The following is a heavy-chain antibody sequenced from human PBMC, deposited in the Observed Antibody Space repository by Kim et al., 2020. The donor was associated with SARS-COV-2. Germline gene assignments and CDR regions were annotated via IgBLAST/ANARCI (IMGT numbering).Heavy chain of an antibody. D-gene: IGHD3-9*01. Sequence: RFTISRDNSKNPVYLQMNSLRAEDTAVYYCAKVAKWGVYDILTGFYRPFDYWGQGTLVTVSS. V-gene: IGHV3-23*01. J-gene: IGHJ4*02. CDR3: AKVAKWGVYDILTGFYRPFDY.